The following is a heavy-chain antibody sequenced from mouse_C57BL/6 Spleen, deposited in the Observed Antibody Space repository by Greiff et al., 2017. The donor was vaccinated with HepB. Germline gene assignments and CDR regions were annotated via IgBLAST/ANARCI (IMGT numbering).Heavy chain of an antibody. J-gene: IGHJ1*03. CDR1: GFSFNTYA. Sequence: EVQLVESGGGLVQPKGSLKLSCAASGFSFNTYAMNWVRQAPGKGLEWVARIRSKSNNYATYYADSVKDRFTISRDDSESMLYLQMNNLKTEDTAMYYCVRHDWDHWYFDVWGTGTTVTVSS. D-gene: IGHD4-1*01. V-gene: IGHV10-1*01. CDR3: VRHDWDHWYFDV. CDR2: IRSKSNNYAT.